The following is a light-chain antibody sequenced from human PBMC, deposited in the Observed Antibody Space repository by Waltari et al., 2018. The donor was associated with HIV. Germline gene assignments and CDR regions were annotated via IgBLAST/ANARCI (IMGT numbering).Light chain of an antibody. CDR3: SSYAGSSNVV. J-gene: IGLJ2*01. CDR1: SSDVGGYNY. CDR2: EVS. V-gene: IGLV2-8*01. Sequence: QSALTQPPSASGSPGQSVTISCTGTSSDVGGYNYVSWYQQHPGKAPNLMIYEVSKRPSGVPDRFSGSKSGNTASLTVSGLQAEDEADYYCSSYAGSSNVVFGGGTKLTVL.